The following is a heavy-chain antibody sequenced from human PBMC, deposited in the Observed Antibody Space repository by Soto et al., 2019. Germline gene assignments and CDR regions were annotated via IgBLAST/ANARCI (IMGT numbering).Heavy chain of an antibody. J-gene: IGHJ4*02. V-gene: IGHV3-23*01. CDR1: GFTLSGYA. CDR2: TRDTGEYT. D-gene: IGHD3-9*01. Sequence: PGGSLRLSCVASGFTLSGYAMSWVRQAPGKGRQWVPATRDTGEYTYYADSVKGRFTISRDNSKSTWFLQMDSLTAYYSALYYCAKPSHEMLTGYSPFDHWGQGTLVTVSS. CDR3: AKPSHEMLTGYSPFDH.